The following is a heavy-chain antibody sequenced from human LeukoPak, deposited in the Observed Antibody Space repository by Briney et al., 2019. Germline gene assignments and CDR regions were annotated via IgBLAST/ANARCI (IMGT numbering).Heavy chain of an antibody. CDR2: ISGSGGST. V-gene: IGHV3-23*01. J-gene: IGHJ4*02. D-gene: IGHD1-20*01. Sequence: GGSLRLSCAASGFTFSSYAMSWVRQAPGKGLEWVSAISGSGGSTYYADSVKGRFTISRDNSKNTLYLQMNSLRAEDTAVYYCAKGDNWNDEGACAYWGQGTLVTVSS. CDR1: GFTFSSYA. CDR3: AKGDNWNDEGACAY.